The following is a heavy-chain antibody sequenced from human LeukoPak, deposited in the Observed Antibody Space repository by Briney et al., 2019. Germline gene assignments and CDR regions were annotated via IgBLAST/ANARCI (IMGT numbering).Heavy chain of an antibody. Sequence: SETLSLTCTVSGGSISSYYWSWIRQPPGKGLEWIGYIYYSGSTNYNPSLKSRVTISVDTSKNQLSLKLSSVTAADTAVYYCARAEGGSGYYYLNYYYYMDVWGKGTTVTISS. CDR2: IYYSGST. V-gene: IGHV4-59*01. J-gene: IGHJ6*03. D-gene: IGHD3-22*01. CDR1: GGSISSYY. CDR3: ARAEGGSGYYYLNYYYYMDV.